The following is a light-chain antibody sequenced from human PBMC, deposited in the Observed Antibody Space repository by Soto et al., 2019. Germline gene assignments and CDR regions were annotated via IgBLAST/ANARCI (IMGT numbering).Light chain of an antibody. CDR1: SSDVGGYNY. V-gene: IGLV2-14*01. CDR3: SSYSSGTSVI. Sequence: QSALTQPASVSGSPGQSITISCTGTSSDVGGYNYVSWYQQHPGKAPKLLIYDVSTRPSGVSNRFSASKSGNTASLTISGLQAEDEGDYYCSSYSSGTSVIFGGGTKLTVL. J-gene: IGLJ2*01. CDR2: DVS.